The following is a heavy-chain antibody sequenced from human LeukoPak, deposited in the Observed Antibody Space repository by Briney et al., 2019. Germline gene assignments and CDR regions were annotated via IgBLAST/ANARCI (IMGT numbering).Heavy chain of an antibody. J-gene: IGHJ4*02. D-gene: IGHD3-22*01. Sequence: SETLSLTCTVSGGSISSYYWSWIRQPPGKGLEWIGYIYYSGSTNYNPPLKSRVTISVDTSKNQFSLKLSSVTAADTAVYYCARLSYYDSSGLPDYWGQGTLVTVSS. V-gene: IGHV4-59*08. CDR1: GGSISSYY. CDR2: IYYSGST. CDR3: ARLSYYDSSGLPDY.